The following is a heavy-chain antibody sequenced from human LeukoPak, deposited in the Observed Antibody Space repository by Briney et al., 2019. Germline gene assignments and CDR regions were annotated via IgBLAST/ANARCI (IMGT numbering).Heavy chain of an antibody. CDR1: GFTFRSYA. J-gene: IGHJ5*02. V-gene: IGHV3-23*01. D-gene: IGHD3-3*01. Sequence: GGSLRLSCAASGFTFRSYAMSWVRQAPGKGLEWVSAISGSGGSTYYADSVKGRFTISRDNSKNTLYLQMNSLRAEDTAVYYCASLYYDFWSGLNWFDPWGQGTLVTVSS. CDR3: ASLYYDFWSGLNWFDP. CDR2: ISGSGGST.